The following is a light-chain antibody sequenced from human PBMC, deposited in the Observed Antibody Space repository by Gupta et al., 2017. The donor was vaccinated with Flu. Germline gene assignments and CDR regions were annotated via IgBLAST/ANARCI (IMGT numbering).Light chain of an antibody. V-gene: IGKV3-11*01. CDR2: DAS. CDR1: QSVSSY. CDR3: QQRRT. Sequence: EIVLTQSPATLSLSPGERATLSCRASQSVSSYLAWYQQKPGQAPRLLIYDASNRATGIPARFSGSGSETDFTLTISSLEPEDFAVYYCQQRRTFGQGTKLEIK. J-gene: IGKJ2*01.